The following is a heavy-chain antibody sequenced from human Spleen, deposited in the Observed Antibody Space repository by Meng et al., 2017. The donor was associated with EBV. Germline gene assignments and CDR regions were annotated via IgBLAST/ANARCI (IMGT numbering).Heavy chain of an antibody. D-gene: IGHD4-17*01. J-gene: IGHJ4*02. CDR1: GFSLGNFW. V-gene: IGHV3-74*01. CDR3: STFNYGDFDY. Sequence: VELGVVGGGGVQPRECLRLSCAASGFSLGNFWLHWVRQTPGKGRVWISRINPESTTINYADSVKGRFIIFRDNDENTVYLQMNSRRADDTAVYYCSTFNYGDFDYWGQGTLVTVSS. CDR2: INPESTTI.